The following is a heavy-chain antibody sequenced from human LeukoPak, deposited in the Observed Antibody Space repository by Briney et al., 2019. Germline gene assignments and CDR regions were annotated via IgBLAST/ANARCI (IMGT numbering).Heavy chain of an antibody. CDR1: GFTFSSYG. V-gene: IGHV3-33*01. J-gene: IGHJ4*02. CDR3: ARDGCGGDCYFDY. Sequence: PGRSLRLSCAASGFTFSSYGTQWVRQAPGKGLEWAAVIWYDGSNKYYADSVKGRFTISRGNSKNTLYLQMNSLRAEDTAVYYCARDGCGGDCYFDYWGQGTLVTVSS. D-gene: IGHD2-21*02. CDR2: IWYDGSNK.